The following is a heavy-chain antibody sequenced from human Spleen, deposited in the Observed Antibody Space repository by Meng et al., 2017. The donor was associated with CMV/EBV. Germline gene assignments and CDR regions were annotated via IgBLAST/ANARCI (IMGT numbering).Heavy chain of an antibody. D-gene: IGHD2-2*02. V-gene: IGHV6-1*01. CDR3: ARGGDIVVASPAIPLDY. Sequence: SNSAAWNWIRQSPSRGLEWLGRTYYRSKWYTDYALFVKSRITINPDTSKNQFSLQLTSVTPEDTAVYYCARGGDIVVASPAIPLDYWGQGTLVTVSS. CDR1: SNSAA. J-gene: IGHJ4*02. CDR2: TYYRSKWYT.